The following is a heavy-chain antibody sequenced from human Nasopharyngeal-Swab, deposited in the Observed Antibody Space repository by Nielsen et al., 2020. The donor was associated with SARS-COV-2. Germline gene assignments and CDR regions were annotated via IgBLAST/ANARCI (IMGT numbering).Heavy chain of an antibody. CDR2: ISAYNGNT. J-gene: IGHJ4*02. CDR3: ARDTLRFLEWPPPAEIDY. V-gene: IGHV1-18*04. CDR1: GYTFTSYG. D-gene: IGHD3-3*01. Sequence: ASVKVSCKASGYTFTSYGISWVRQAPGQGLEWMGWISAYNGNTNYAQKLQGRVNMTTDTSTSTDYMELRSLRSDDTAVYYCARDTLRFLEWPPPAEIDYWGQGTLVTVSS.